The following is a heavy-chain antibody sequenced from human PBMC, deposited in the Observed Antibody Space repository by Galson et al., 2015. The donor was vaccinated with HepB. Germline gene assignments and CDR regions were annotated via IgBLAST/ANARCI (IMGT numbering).Heavy chain of an antibody. D-gene: IGHD3-10*01. CDR3: ARRGFGELFNTHFDY. CDR1: GYSFTSYW. CDR2: IYPGDSDT. J-gene: IGHJ4*02. V-gene: IGHV5-51*01. Sequence: QSGAEVKEPGESLKISCKGSGYSFTSYWIGWVRQMPGKGLEWMGIIYPGDSDTRYSPSFQGQVTISADKSISTAYLQWSSLKASDTAMYYCARRGFGELFNTHFDYWGQGTLVTVSS.